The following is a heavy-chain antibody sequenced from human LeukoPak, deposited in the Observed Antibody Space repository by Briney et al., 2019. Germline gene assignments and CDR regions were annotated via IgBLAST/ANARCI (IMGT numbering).Heavy chain of an antibody. D-gene: IGHD5-24*01. Sequence: GGSLRLSCAASGFTFSSYAMHWVRQAPGKGLEYVSAISSNGGSTYYANSVKGRFTISRDKSKNTLYLQMGSLRAEDMAVYYCARMGWLQLHYYYYGMDVWGQGTTVTVSS. CDR3: ARMGWLQLHYYYYGMDV. CDR2: ISSNGGST. V-gene: IGHV3-64*01. CDR1: GFTFSSYA. J-gene: IGHJ6*02.